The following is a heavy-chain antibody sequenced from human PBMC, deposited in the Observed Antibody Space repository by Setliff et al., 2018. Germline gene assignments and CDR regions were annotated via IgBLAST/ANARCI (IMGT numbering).Heavy chain of an antibody. Sequence: GASVKVSCKASGYTFTNYGFTWVRQAPGQGLEWMGTIIINTGKTSYPKKFQGRVTMTTDTYTGTGYMELRSLTSDGTAVYFCARFGGSCSSSSCYASDLWGQGTMVTVSS. V-gene: IGHV1-18*01. J-gene: IGHJ3*01. D-gene: IGHD2-2*01. CDR2: IIINTGKT. CDR3: ARFGGSCSSSSCYASDL. CDR1: GYTFTNYG.